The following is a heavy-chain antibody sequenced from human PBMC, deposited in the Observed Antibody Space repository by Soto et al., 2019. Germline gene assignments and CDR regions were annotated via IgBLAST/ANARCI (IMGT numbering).Heavy chain of an antibody. D-gene: IGHD3-16*01. V-gene: IGHV1-18*01. CDR1: GYTFTNYG. Sequence: QVQLVQSGAEVKKPGASVKVSCKASGYTFTNYGIDWVRQAPGQGLEWMGWISGYNGHTKYAQNIQVRATMTTDTSTCTAYMELRSLRSDDTAVYYCAREGYIMGLDGFDIWGQGTVVTVSS. J-gene: IGHJ3*02. CDR3: AREGYIMGLDGFDI. CDR2: ISGYNGHT.